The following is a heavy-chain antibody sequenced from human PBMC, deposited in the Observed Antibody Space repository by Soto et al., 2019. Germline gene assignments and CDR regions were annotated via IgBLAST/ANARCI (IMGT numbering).Heavy chain of an antibody. CDR1: GFTFDDYA. J-gene: IGHJ4*02. D-gene: IGHD3-3*01. CDR2: ISWNSGSI. Sequence: GGSLRLSCAASGFTFDDYAMHWVRQAPGKGLEWVSGISWNSGSIGYADSVKGRFTISRDNAKNPLYLQMNSLRAEDTALYYCAKYSGTYYDFWSGFYYFDYWGQGTLVTVSS. CDR3: AKYSGTYYDFWSGFYYFDY. V-gene: IGHV3-9*01.